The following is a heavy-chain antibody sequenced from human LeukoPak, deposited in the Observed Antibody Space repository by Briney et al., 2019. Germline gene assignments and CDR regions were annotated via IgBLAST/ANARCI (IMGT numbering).Heavy chain of an antibody. Sequence: SETLSLTCTVSGGSISSSSYYWGWLRQPPGKGLEWIGSIYYSGSTYYNPSLKSRATISVDTSKNQFSLKLSSVTAADTAVYYCARYGDYGINFDYWGQGTLVTVSS. CDR3: ARYGDYGINFDY. J-gene: IGHJ4*02. D-gene: IGHD4-17*01. V-gene: IGHV4-39*01. CDR1: GGSISSSSYY. CDR2: IYYSGST.